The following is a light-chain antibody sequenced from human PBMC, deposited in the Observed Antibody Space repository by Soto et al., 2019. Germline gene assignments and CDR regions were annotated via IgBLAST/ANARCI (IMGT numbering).Light chain of an antibody. CDR3: QQFGDSPPAFT. V-gene: IGKV3-20*01. CDR2: GAS. Sequence: ESMLTQSPGTLSLSPGDRATLSCRASRSVSSRYITWYQQKPGQAPRLLIYGASIRATGIPDRFSGSGSGTDFTLTISRPEAEDFAVYYCQQFGDSPPAFTFGQGTKLEI. J-gene: IGKJ2*01. CDR1: RSVSSRY.